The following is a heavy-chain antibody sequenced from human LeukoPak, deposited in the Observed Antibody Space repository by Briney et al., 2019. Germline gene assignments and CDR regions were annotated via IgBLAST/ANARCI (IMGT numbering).Heavy chain of an antibody. D-gene: IGHD2-2*01. CDR2: ISAYNGNT. J-gene: IGHJ4*02. CDR3: ARGSLQKLGYCSSTSCRYFDY. Sequence: ASVKVSCRASGYTFTSYGISWVRQAPGQGLEWMGWISAYNGNTNYAQKLQGRVTMTTDTSTSTAYMELRSLRSDDTAVYYCARGSLQKLGYCSSTSCRYFDYSGQGTLVTVSS. CDR1: GYTFTSYG. V-gene: IGHV1-18*01.